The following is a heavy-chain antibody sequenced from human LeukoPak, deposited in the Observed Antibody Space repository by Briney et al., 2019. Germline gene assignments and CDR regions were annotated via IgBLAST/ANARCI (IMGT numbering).Heavy chain of an antibody. V-gene: IGHV1-2*02. J-gene: IGHJ4*02. CDR2: INPNSGGT. CDR3: ARGGVFFGVVSY. D-gene: IGHD3-3*01. Sequence: ASVKVSCKASGYRFTGYYIHWARQAPGQGLEWMGWINPNSGGTNYAQKFQGRVTMTRDTSVSTAYMEVSRLRSDDTAVYFCARGGVFFGVVSYWGQGTLVTVSS. CDR1: GYRFTGYY.